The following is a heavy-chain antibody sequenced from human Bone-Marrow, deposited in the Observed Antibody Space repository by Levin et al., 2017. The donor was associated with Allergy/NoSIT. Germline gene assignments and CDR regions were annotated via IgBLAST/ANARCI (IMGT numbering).Heavy chain of an antibody. D-gene: IGHD3-10*01. CDR1: ADTFSSYV. J-gene: IGHJ6*02. CDR3: ARPTRGAGWNGVNV. V-gene: IGHV1-69*06. Sequence: KISCKTSADTFSSYVLTWVRQAPGQGLEWMGAILPSFGTPEYAQKFRGRVTITAERSTSTVYIELTRLTFDDTAIYYCARPTRGAGWNGVNVWGQGTTVIVSS. CDR2: ILPSFGTP.